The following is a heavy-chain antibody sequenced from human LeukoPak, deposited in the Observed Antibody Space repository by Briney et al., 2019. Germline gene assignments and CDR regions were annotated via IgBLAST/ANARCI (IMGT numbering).Heavy chain of an antibody. V-gene: IGHV3-30*02. CDR1: GFIFSTHG. CDR2: IRYDGSNT. CDR3: AKDPGYSSSWYFDY. D-gene: IGHD6-13*01. Sequence: GGSLRLSCTASGFIFSTHGMHWVRQAPGKGLEWVALIRYDGSNTYYADSVKGRFTISRDNSKNTLYLQMNSPRAEDTAVYYCAKDPGYSSSWYFDYWGQGTLVTVSS. J-gene: IGHJ4*02.